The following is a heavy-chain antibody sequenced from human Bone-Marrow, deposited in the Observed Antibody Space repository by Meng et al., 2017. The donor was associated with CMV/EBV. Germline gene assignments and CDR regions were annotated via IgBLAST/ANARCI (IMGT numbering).Heavy chain of an antibody. Sequence: GESLKISCAASGFTFSSYSMNWVRQAPGKGLEWVSSISSSSSYIYYADSVKGRFTISRDNAKNSLYLQMKSLRAEDTAVYYCARSYYDFWSGYGYFDYWGQGTLVTVSS. CDR2: ISSSSSYI. CDR3: ARSYYDFWSGYGYFDY. J-gene: IGHJ4*02. D-gene: IGHD3-3*01. V-gene: IGHV3-21*01. CDR1: GFTFSSYS.